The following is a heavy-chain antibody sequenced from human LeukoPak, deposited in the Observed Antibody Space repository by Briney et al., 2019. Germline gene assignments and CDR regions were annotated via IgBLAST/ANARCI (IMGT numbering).Heavy chain of an antibody. CDR1: GYTFTSYG. V-gene: IGHV1-2*02. D-gene: IGHD2-15*01. CDR3: ARFRRYCSGGSCYSEGQVDYYYYYMDV. Sequence: ASVKVSCKASGYTFTSYGISWVRQAPGQGLEWMGWIDPNSGGTNYAQKFQGTVTMTRDTSISTVYMELRSLRSDDTAVYYCARFRRYCSGGSCYSEGQVDYYYYYMDVWGKGTTVTVSS. CDR2: IDPNSGGT. J-gene: IGHJ6*03.